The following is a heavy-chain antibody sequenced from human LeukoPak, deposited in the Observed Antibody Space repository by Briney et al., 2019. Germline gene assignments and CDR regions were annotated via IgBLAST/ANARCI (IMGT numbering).Heavy chain of an antibody. V-gene: IGHV3-15*01. CDR3: TTDFSYYYDSSGYSVDY. CDR2: IKSKTDGGTT. J-gene: IGHJ4*02. D-gene: IGHD3-22*01. Sequence: PGGSLRLSCAASGFTDSSNYMSWVRQAPGKGLEWVGRIKSKTDGGTTDYAAPVKGRFTISRDDSKNTLYLQMNSLKTEDTAVYYCTTDFSYYYDSSGYSVDYWGQGTLVTVSS. CDR1: GFTDSSNY.